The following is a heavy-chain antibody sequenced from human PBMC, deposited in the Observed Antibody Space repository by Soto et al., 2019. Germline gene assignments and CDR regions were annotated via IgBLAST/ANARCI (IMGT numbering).Heavy chain of an antibody. J-gene: IGHJ4*02. Sequence: QVHLVQSGAEVKKPGASVKVSCKGSGYGFTTYGITWVRQAPGQGLEWMAGISAHNGNTNYAQKLQGRVTVTRDTSTSTAYMELRSLSSADTAVYYCARGRYGDYWGQGALVTVSS. D-gene: IGHD1-1*01. V-gene: IGHV1-18*01. CDR3: ARGRYGDY. CDR1: GYGFTTYG. CDR2: ISAHNGNT.